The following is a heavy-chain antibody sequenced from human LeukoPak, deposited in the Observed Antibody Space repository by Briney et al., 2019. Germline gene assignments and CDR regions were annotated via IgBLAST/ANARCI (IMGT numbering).Heavy chain of an antibody. CDR1: GGTFSSYA. J-gene: IGHJ4*02. CDR3: ASHYYDSSGYYFRPYYFDY. D-gene: IGHD3-22*01. CDR2: IIPIFGTA. V-gene: IGHV1-69*05. Sequence: SVKVSCKASGGTFSSYAISWVRQAPGQGLEWMGRIIPIFGTANYAQKFQGRVTITTDESTSTAYMELSSLRSEDTAVYYCASHYYDSSGYYFRPYYFDYWGQGAPVTVSS.